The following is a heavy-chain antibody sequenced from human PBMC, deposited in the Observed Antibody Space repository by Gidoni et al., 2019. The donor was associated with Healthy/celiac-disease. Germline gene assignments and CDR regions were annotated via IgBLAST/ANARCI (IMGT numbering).Heavy chain of an antibody. CDR3: ARESDYRTYYFDY. CDR1: GGSISSSNW. J-gene: IGHJ4*02. D-gene: IGHD4-4*01. Sequence: QVQLQESGPGLVKPSGTLSLTCAVSGGSISSSNWWSWVRQPPGKGLEWIGEIYHSGSTNYNPSLQSRVTISVDKSKNQFSLKLSSVTAADTAVYYCARESDYRTYYFDYWGQGTLVTVSS. V-gene: IGHV4-4*02. CDR2: IYHSGST.